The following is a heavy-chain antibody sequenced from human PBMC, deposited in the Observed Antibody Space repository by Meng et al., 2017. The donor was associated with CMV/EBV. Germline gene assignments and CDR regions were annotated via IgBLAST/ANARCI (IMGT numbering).Heavy chain of an antibody. CDR1: GFTFSNAW. D-gene: IGHD1-26*01. Sequence: GEALKICWAASGFTFSNAWRSWVRQAPGKGLEWVGRSKNKTDGGTTDDAAPRKGRFTISRNDSTNTLYLQMKSLNTEATAVYYCTTVGATFPSDYWGQGTLVTVSS. CDR2: SKNKTDGGTT. V-gene: IGHV3-15*01. CDR3: TTVGATFPSDY. J-gene: IGHJ4*02.